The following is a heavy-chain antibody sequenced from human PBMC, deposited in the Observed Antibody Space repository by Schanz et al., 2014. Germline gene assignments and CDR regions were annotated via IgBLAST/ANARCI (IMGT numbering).Heavy chain of an antibody. D-gene: IGHD3-10*01. Sequence: QVQLVQSGAEVKPPGASVRVSCKASGYTFNSYALHWVRQAPGQGLEWMGWLNTYLGKPTYAQGFTGRFVFSLDTSVSTAYLQISSLKAADTAVYYCARRGIRGVFSSFDYWGLGTLVTVSS. CDR1: GYTFNSYA. CDR3: ARRGIRGVFSSFDY. J-gene: IGHJ4*02. CDR2: LNTYLGKP. V-gene: IGHV7-4-1*02.